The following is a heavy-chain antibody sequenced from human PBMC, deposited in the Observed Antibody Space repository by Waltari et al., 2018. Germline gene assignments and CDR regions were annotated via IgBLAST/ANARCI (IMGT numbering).Heavy chain of an antibody. CDR2: MNPNRCTT. CDR3: ARGPGGYNWFDP. Sequence: QVQLVQSGAEVKKPGASVTVSCKASGYTFTSYDINWVRQATGQGREWMGWMNPNRCTTGYATKCQARVTITRNTSMSRAYMGLISLRSEDTAVYYGARGPGGYNWFDPWGQGTLVTVSS. V-gene: IGHV1-8*03. CDR1: GYTFTSYD. J-gene: IGHJ5*02. D-gene: IGHD1-26*01.